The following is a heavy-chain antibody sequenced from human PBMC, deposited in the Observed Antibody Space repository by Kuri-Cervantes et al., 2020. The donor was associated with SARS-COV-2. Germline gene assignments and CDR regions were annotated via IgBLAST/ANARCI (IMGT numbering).Heavy chain of an antibody. J-gene: IGHJ4*02. CDR3: ASLLGHLADY. V-gene: IGHV4-61*09. CDR2: IYTSGST. CDR1: GGSISSGSYY. D-gene: IGHD7-27*01. Sequence: LRLSCTVSGGSISSGSYYWSWIRQPAGKGLEWIGYIYTSGSTNYNPSLKSRVTISVYTSKNQFSLKLSSMTAADTAVYYCASLLGHLADYWGQGTLVTVSS.